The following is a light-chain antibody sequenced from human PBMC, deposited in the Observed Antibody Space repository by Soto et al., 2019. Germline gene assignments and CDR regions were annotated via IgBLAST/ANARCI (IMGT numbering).Light chain of an antibody. V-gene: IGKV3-11*01. CDR3: QQRYNWPLT. CDR2: DAS. J-gene: IGKJ1*01. CDR1: QSVSSY. Sequence: EIVLTQSPATLSLSPGERATLSCRASQSVSSYLAWYQQKFGQAPRLLIYDASNRATGIPARFSGSGSATDFTLTISSLEPEDFAIYYCQQRYNWPLTFGQWTNVEIK.